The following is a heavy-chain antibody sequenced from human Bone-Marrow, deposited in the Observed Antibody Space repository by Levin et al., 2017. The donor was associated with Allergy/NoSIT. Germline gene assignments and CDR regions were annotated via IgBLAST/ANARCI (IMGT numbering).Heavy chain of an antibody. V-gene: IGHV3-23*01. CDR3: AKAGAASWYHY. CDR1: GFTFSGYT. Sequence: ASVKVSCAASGFTFSGYTMGWVRQAPGKGLEWVSDINQSGATTYYADSVKGRFTISRDNSRNTLYLQMNSLRADDTAVYYCAKAGAASWYHYWGQGTLVTVSS. J-gene: IGHJ4*02. D-gene: IGHD6-13*01. CDR2: INQSGATT.